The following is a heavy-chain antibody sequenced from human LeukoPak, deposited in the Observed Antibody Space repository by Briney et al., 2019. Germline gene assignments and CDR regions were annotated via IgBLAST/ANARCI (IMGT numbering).Heavy chain of an antibody. J-gene: IGHJ6*02. CDR3: VRIYCTSTSCYGDSYYGMDV. V-gene: IGHV4-39*01. CDR2: ISYSGST. CDR1: GDSISSSRHS. D-gene: IGHD2-2*01. Sequence: SETLSLTCTVSGDSISSSRHSWGWIRQPPGKGLEWIGSISYSGSTYYNPSLKTRVTMSVDTSENQFSLKLSSVTAADSTVYYCVRIYCTSTSCYGDSYYGMDVWGQGTTVTVSS.